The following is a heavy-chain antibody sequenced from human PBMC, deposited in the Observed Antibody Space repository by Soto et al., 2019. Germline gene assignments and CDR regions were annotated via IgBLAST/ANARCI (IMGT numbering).Heavy chain of an antibody. D-gene: IGHD3-22*01. CDR3: ARDWDYYDSSGYGIDY. CDR1: GFTFSSYG. J-gene: IGHJ4*02. Sequence: QVQLVESGGGVVQPGRSLRLSCAASGFTFSSYGMHGVRQAPGKGLEWVAVIWYDGSNKYYADSVKGRFTISRDNSKNTLYLQMNSLRAEDTAVYYCARDWDYYDSSGYGIDYWGQGTLVTVSS. V-gene: IGHV3-33*01. CDR2: IWYDGSNK.